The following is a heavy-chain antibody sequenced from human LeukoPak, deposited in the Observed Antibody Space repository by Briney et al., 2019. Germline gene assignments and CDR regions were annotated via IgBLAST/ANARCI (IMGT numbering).Heavy chain of an antibody. CDR2: ISWNSGSI. V-gene: IGHV3-9*01. CDR3: AKGTGRYWTFFDY. J-gene: IGHJ4*02. CDR1: GFTFDDYA. D-gene: IGHD1-26*01. Sequence: GGSLRLSCAASGFTFDDYAMHWVRQAPGKGLEWVSGISWNSGSIDYADSVKGRFTISRDNAKNSLYLQMNSLRPEDTAFYYCAKGTGRYWTFFDYWGQVTLVTVSS.